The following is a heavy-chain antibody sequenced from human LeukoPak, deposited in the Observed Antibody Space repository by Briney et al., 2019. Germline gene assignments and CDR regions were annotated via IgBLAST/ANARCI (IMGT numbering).Heavy chain of an antibody. CDR3: AKPNLRSGDY. J-gene: IGHJ4*02. D-gene: IGHD1-14*01. CDR1: GFTFSDYW. V-gene: IGHV3-23*01. CDR2: ISGSGGST. Sequence: PGGSLRLSCAASGFTFSDYWMHWVRQAPGKGLEWVSAISGSGGSTYYADSVKGRFTISRDNSKNTLYLQMNSLRAEDTAVYYCAKPNLRSGDYWGQGTLVTVSS.